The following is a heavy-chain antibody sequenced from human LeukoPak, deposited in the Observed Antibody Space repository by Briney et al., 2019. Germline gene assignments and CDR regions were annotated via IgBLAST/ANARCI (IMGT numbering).Heavy chain of an antibody. CDR2: IKQDGSEK. D-gene: IGHD2-15*01. J-gene: IGHJ6*03. CDR1: GFTFSSYE. V-gene: IGHV3-7*03. CDR3: ARRGRGYCSGGSCYYMDV. Sequence: GGSLRLSCAASGFTFSSYEMNWVRQAPGKGLEWVGNIKQDGSEKYYVDSVKGRFTISRDNAKNSLYLQMNSLKASDTAMYYCARRGRGYCSGGSCYYMDVWGKGTTVTVSS.